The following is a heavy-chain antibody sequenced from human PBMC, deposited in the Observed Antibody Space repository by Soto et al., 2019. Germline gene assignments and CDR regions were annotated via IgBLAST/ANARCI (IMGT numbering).Heavy chain of an antibody. CDR3: ARGMTTVTTLDS. Sequence: QLQLQESGSGLVKPSQTLSLTCAVSGGSISSGGYSWSWIRQPPGKGLEWIGYIYHSGSTYYNPSLKSGVTISVDRSKKQFSRKLSAVTAADTSVYYCARGMTTVTTLDSWGQGTLVTVSS. D-gene: IGHD4-17*01. V-gene: IGHV4-30-2*01. CDR1: GGSISSGGYS. CDR2: IYHSGST. J-gene: IGHJ4*02.